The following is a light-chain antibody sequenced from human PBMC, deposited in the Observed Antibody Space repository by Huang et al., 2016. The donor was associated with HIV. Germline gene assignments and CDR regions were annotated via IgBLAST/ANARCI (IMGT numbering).Light chain of an antibody. CDR1: QGISNN. Sequence: EMVMTQSPDTLSVSPGESVTLSCRASQGISNNLALYQHKPGQAPRLLIHGASTRAAGIPARFSGRGSEIAFSLTINSLQSEDSAVYYCLQYINWPRTFGQGTKLEIK. V-gene: IGKV3-15*01. CDR2: GAS. J-gene: IGKJ2*01. CDR3: LQYINWPRT.